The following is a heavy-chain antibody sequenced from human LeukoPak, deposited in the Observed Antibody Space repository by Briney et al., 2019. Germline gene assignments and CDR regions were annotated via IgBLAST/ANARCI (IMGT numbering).Heavy chain of an antibody. Sequence: SETLSLTCTVSGGSISSYDWSWIRQPAWKGLEWIGRIYTTESTNYHPSLKSRVTMSVDTSKNQFSLRLSSVTAADTAMYYCATYSSGWPFFDYWGPGTLVTVSS. CDR3: ATYSSGWPFFDY. V-gene: IGHV4-59*10. CDR2: IYTTEST. CDR1: GGSISSYD. J-gene: IGHJ4*02. D-gene: IGHD6-19*01.